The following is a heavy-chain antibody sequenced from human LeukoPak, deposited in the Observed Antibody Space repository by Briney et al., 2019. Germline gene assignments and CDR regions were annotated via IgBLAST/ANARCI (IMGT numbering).Heavy chain of an antibody. CDR2: INHSGSA. J-gene: IGHJ5*02. D-gene: IGHD6-6*01. Sequence: SETLSLTCAVYGGSFSGYYWSWIRQPPGKGLEWIGEINHSGSANYNPSLKSRVTISVDTSKNQFSLKLSSVTAADTAVYYCARDGYSSSSLYNWFDPWGQGTLVTVSS. CDR3: ARDGYSSSSLYNWFDP. V-gene: IGHV4-34*01. CDR1: GGSFSGYY.